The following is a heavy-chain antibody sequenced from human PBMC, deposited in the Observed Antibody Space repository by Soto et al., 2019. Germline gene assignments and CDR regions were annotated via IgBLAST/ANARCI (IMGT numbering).Heavy chain of an antibody. Sequence: PSETLSLTCTVSSDSISRYYWSWIRQPPGKGLEWIGYIYYTGSTNSNPSLRSRLTMSVDASQNQFSLKLNSVTAADTAVYFCARGGDVYTTSLFDYWGLGTLVTVSS. D-gene: IGHD3-16*01. V-gene: IGHV4-59*01. CDR2: IYYTGST. CDR3: ARGGDVYTTSLFDY. CDR1: SDSISRYY. J-gene: IGHJ4*02.